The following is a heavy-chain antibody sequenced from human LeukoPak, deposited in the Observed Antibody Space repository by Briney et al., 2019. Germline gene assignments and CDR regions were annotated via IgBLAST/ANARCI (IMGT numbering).Heavy chain of an antibody. V-gene: IGHV3-23*01. CDR1: GFSFSSYA. CDR3: AKAGGGNCFSSLDF. J-gene: IGHJ4*02. CDR2: ICGSGTNT. D-gene: IGHD2-15*01. Sequence: PGGSLRLSCAASGFSFSSYAMSWVRQAPGRGLEWVSAICGSGTNTYCADSVKGRFTISRDNSKNTLDLQMNSLRAEDTAVYYCAKAGGGNCFSSLDFWGQGTLVTVSS.